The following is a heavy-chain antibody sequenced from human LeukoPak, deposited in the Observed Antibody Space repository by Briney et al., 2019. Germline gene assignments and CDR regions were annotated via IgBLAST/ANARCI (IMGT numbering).Heavy chain of an antibody. CDR1: GFTFSSYS. D-gene: IGHD2-2*01. Sequence: GGSLRLSCAASGFTFSSYSMNWVRQAPGKGLEWVSYISSSSSTIYYADSVKGRFTISRDKAKNSLYLQMNSLRAEDAAVYYCAREYCSSTSCLYDYWGQGTLVTVSS. V-gene: IGHV3-48*01. J-gene: IGHJ4*02. CDR3: AREYCSSTSCLYDY. CDR2: ISSSSSTI.